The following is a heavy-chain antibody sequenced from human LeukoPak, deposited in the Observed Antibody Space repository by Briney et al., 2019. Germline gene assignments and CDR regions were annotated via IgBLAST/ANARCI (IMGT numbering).Heavy chain of an antibody. V-gene: IGHV1-3*01. Sequence: ASVTVSCKACGYTFTSYAMHWVRLAPGQGLERVGWINAGNGNTKYSQKFQGRVTITRDTSASTAYLELSSLRSEDTAVYYCASDDSSDYYPTLFDYWGEGALVTVSS. CDR1: GYTFTSYA. D-gene: IGHD3-22*01. CDR3: ASDDSSDYYPTLFDY. CDR2: INAGNGNT. J-gene: IGHJ4*02.